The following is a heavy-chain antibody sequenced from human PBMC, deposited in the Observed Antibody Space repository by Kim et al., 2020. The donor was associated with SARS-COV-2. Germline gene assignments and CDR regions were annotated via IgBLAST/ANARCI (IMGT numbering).Heavy chain of an antibody. J-gene: IGHJ4*02. CDR3: VKGYDFWSGYSN. V-gene: IGHV3-9*01. CDR2: INWNSGAI. Sequence: GGSLRLSCAASGFIFNDYAMHWVRQAPGKGLEWVSGINWNSGAIGYADSVKGRFTISRDNAKSYLYLQMTSLRAEDTALYYCVKGYDFWSGYSNWGQGTLVTVSS. D-gene: IGHD3-3*01. CDR1: GFIFNDYA.